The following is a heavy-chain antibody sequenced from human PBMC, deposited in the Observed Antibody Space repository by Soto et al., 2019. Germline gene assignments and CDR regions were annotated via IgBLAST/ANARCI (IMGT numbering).Heavy chain of an antibody. CDR3: ARDVGDGYDCDNGFDI. CDR1: GFTFSTYA. Sequence: QVQLVESGGGVVQPGRSLRLSCTASGFTFSTYAMHWVRQAPDKGLDWVAVTWYDGTNKYYADSVKGRFTISRDNSKNTLYLQMNSQTADDTAVYYCARDVGDGYDCDNGFDIRGQGTIVTVSS. CDR2: TWYDGTNK. V-gene: IGHV3-33*01. D-gene: IGHD5-12*01. J-gene: IGHJ3*02.